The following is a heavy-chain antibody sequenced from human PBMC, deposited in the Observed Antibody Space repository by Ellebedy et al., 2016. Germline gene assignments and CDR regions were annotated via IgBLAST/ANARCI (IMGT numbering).Heavy chain of an antibody. CDR1: GYTFTGYY. D-gene: IGHD3-10*01. J-gene: IGHJ4*02. V-gene: IGHV1-2*04. CDR2: INPNSGGT. Sequence: ASVKVSCKASGYTFTGYYMHWVRQAPGQGLEWMGWINPNSGGTNYAQKFQGWVTMTRDTSISTAYMELSRLRSDDTAVYYCARDLTGGSGAYYFDYWGQGTLVTVSS. CDR3: ARDLTGGSGAYYFDY.